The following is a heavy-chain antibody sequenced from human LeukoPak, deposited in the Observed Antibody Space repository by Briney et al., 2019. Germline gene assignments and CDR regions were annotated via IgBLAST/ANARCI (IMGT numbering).Heavy chain of an antibody. V-gene: IGHV3-23*01. D-gene: IGHD2-15*01. J-gene: IGHJ4*02. Sequence: GGSLRLSCAASGFTFSSYAMSWVRQAPGKGLEWVSAISGSGGSTYYADSVKGRFTISRDNSKNTLYLQMNSLRAEDTAVYYCAKEAMPLVVVAATVDYRGQGTLVTVSS. CDR2: ISGSGGST. CDR1: GFTFSSYA. CDR3: AKEAMPLVVVAATVDY.